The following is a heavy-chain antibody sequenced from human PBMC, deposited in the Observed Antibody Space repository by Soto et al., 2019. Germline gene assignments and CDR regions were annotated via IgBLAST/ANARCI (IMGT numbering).Heavy chain of an antibody. V-gene: IGHV5-51*01. CDR2: IYPGDSDT. CDR3: ARVPEYSYDYYFNY. Sequence: GESLKISCKGSGYSFTSYWIGWVRQMPGKGLEWMGIIYPGDSDTRYSPSFQGQVTISADKSISTAYMQSSRLKASDTAIYYCARVPEYSYDYYFNYWGQGTLVTVSS. CDR1: GYSFTSYW. D-gene: IGHD5-18*01. J-gene: IGHJ4*02.